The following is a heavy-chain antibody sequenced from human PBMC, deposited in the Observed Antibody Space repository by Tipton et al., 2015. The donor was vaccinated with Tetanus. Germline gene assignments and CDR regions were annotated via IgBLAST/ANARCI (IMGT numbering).Heavy chain of an antibody. J-gene: IGHJ4*02. CDR2: IYSSEST. D-gene: IGHD6-6*01. CDR1: GGSISSGGYY. Sequence: TLSLTCTVSGGSISSGGYYWSWIRQRPGKGLEWIGDIYSSESTYSNPSLKGRVTISVDTSKNQFFLRLNSVTAADTAVSSCARDQARCARGLNYFDYWGLGTLVTVSS. V-gene: IGHV4-31*03. CDR3: ARDQARCARGLNYFDY.